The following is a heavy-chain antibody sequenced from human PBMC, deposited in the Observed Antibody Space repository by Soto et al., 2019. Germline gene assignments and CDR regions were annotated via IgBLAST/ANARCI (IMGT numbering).Heavy chain of an antibody. J-gene: IGHJ6*02. CDR1: GYSFSTYW. CDR3: ASSYYYDSRGYYYYGMDV. V-gene: IGHV5-51*01. D-gene: IGHD3-22*01. CDR2: IYPGDSDT. Sequence: PGESLKISCKASGYSFSTYWIGWVRQMPGKGLEWMGIIYPGDSDTKYSPSLQGQVTISADTSISTAYLQWTSLKALDTAMCYCASSYYYDSRGYYYYGMDVWGQGTTVTVSS.